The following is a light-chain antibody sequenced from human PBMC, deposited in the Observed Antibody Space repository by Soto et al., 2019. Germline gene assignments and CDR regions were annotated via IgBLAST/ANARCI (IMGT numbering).Light chain of an antibody. CDR1: QSISTW. V-gene: IGKV1-5*03. Sequence: DIQMTQSPSTLSASVGDRVTITCRASQSISTWLAWYQQKSGKAPKLLIYKASSLESGVPSRFSGSGSGTEFTLTISRLQPDDFATYYCQQYNSDRYTFGQGTKLEIK. CDR2: KAS. CDR3: QQYNSDRYT. J-gene: IGKJ2*01.